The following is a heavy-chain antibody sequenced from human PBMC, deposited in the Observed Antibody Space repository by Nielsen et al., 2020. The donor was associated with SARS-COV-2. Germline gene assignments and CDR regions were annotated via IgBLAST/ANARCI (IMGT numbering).Heavy chain of an antibody. Sequence: GGSLRLSCVASGFTFSAYNMNWVRQAPGKGLEWISYISTGSSTKYYADPVKGRFTISRDNGKNSLYLQMNSLRVDDTAVYYCARDTRAFDIWGLGTMVAVSS. CDR2: ISTGSSTK. V-gene: IGHV3-48*01. CDR3: ARDTRAFDI. J-gene: IGHJ3*02. D-gene: IGHD2-15*01. CDR1: GFTFSAYN.